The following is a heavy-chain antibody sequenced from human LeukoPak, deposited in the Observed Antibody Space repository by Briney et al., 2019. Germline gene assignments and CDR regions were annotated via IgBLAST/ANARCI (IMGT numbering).Heavy chain of an antibody. D-gene: IGHD1-26*01. J-gene: IGHJ4*02. CDR1: GFTFSDYW. V-gene: IGHV3-74*01. CDR2: INSDGSTT. Sequence: GGSLRLSCAASGFTFSDYWMHWVRQAPGKGLVWVSRINSDGSTTSYADSVKGRFTISRDNAKNTLYLQMDSLRAEDTAVYYCTRGKWELLPFDCWGQGTLVTVSS. CDR3: TRGKWELLPFDC.